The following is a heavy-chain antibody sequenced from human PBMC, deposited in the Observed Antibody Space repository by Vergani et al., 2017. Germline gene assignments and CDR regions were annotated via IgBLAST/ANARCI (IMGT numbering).Heavy chain of an antibody. D-gene: IGHD5-12*01. CDR2: ISGSGGST. Sequence: EVQLLESGGDLVQPGGSLRLSCAASGFTFNHYAMNWVRQAPGKGLEWVSGISGSGGSTYYAGSVKGRFTIARDSSKNTLYLQMNSLSAGATAVYYFAKANPRNSGYDYLYYYHAMDVWGQGTTVTVSS. V-gene: IGHV3-23*01. J-gene: IGHJ6*02. CDR3: AKANPRNSGYDYLYYYHAMDV. CDR1: GFTFNHYA.